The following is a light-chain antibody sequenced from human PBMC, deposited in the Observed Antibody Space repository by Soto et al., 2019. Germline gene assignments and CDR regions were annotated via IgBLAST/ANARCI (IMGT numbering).Light chain of an antibody. V-gene: IGKV1-39*01. CDR2: AAS. J-gene: IGKJ3*01. CDR1: QSISYS. CDR3: QESISTLGT. Sequence: DIQMTQSPSSLSASVGESVTFTCRASQSISYSLNWFQQKPGKAPKVLIYAASSLPSGFPSRFSGSGSGTEFTLTINSLQREDFATYYCQESISTLGTFGPGTTVDIK.